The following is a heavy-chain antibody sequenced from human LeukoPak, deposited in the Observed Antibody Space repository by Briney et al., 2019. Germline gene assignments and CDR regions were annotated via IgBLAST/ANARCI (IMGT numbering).Heavy chain of an antibody. V-gene: IGHV3-30-3*01. J-gene: IGHJ6*02. CDR3: ARDNPAGYGMDV. Sequence: GGSLRLSCAASGFTFSSYAMHWVRQAPGKGLEWVAVISYDGSSKYYADSVKGRFTISRDNSKNTLYLQMNSLRAEDTAVYYCARDNPAGYGMDVWGQGTTVTVSS. CDR1: GFTFSSYA. CDR2: ISYDGSSK.